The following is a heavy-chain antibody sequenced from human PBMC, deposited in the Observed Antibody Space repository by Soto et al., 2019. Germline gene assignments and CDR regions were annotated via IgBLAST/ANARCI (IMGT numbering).Heavy chain of an antibody. CDR2: VYNSGST. D-gene: IGHD6-13*01. CDR1: GGSIISNY. V-gene: IGHV4-59*01. CDR3: ARSRREAVAGYTLDN. Sequence: EALSLTCTVSGGSIISNYWTWIRQPPGKGLEWIGYVYNSGSTNYNPSLKSRFTISEDTPKSQFSLKVNSMTAADTAVYYCARSRREAVAGYTLDNWGQGILVTVSS. J-gene: IGHJ4*02.